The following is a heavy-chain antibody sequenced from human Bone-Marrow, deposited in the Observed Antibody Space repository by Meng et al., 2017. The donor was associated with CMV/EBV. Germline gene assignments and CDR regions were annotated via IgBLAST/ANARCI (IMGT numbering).Heavy chain of an antibody. D-gene: IGHD2-2*01. Sequence: SETLSLTCAVSGGSISSSNWWSWVRQPPGKGLEWIGEIYHSGSTNYNPSLKSRVTISVDKSKNQFSLKLSSVTAADTAVYYCARRRGYCSSTSCPATFDYWGQGTLVTGSS. CDR3: ARRRGYCSSTSCPATFDY. CDR2: IYHSGST. J-gene: IGHJ4*02. V-gene: IGHV4-4*02. CDR1: GGSISSSNW.